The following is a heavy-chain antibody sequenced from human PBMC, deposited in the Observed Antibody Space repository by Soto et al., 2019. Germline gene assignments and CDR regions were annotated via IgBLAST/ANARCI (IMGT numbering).Heavy chain of an antibody. CDR1: GYTFTGYY. CDR3: ARETAYCGGDCYSSWFDP. J-gene: IGHJ5*02. Sequence: ASVKVSCKASGYTFTGYYMHWVRQARGQGLEWMGWINPNSGGTNYAQKFQGWVTMTRDTSISTAYMELSRLRSDDTAVYYCARETAYCGGDCYSSWFDPWGQGTLVTVSS. CDR2: INPNSGGT. V-gene: IGHV1-2*04. D-gene: IGHD2-21*02.